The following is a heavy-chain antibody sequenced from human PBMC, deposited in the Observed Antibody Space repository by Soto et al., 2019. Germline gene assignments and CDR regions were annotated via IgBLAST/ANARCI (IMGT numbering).Heavy chain of an antibody. V-gene: IGHV4-4*02. Sequence: QVQLQESGPGLVKPSGTLSLTCAVSGGSISSSNWWSWVRQPPGKGLEWIGEIYHSGSTKYNPSLKSRVTISVDKAKNQFSLKLSSVTAADTAVYYCASVRGGYYYGMDVWGQGTTVTVSS. CDR3: ASVRGGYYYGMDV. CDR1: GGSISSSNW. CDR2: IYHSGST. J-gene: IGHJ6*02. D-gene: IGHD3-10*02.